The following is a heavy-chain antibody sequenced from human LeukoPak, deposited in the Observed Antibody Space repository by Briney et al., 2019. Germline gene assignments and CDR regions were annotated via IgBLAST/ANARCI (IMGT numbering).Heavy chain of an antibody. J-gene: IGHJ4*02. CDR1: GGSISGSSHY. CDR2: IDHRGSP. Sequence: SETLSLTCLVSGGSISGSSHYWGCIRQPPGKGLEWIGCIDHRGSPYYNPSLKSRVTIFLDTSKNQFSLKLSSVTAADTAVYYCASGTATDYWGQGTLVTVSS. D-gene: IGHD2-21*02. V-gene: IGHV4-39*01. CDR3: ASGTATDY.